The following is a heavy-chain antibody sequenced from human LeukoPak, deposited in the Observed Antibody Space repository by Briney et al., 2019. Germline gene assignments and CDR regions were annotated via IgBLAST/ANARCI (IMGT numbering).Heavy chain of an antibody. CDR2: ISSSSSYI. V-gene: IGHV3-21*01. CDR3: ARGQAGYNWGPDY. CDR1: GFTFSSYS. Sequence: GGSLRLSCAASGFTFSSYSMNWVRQAPGKGLEWVSSISSSSSYIYYADSVKGRFTISRDNAKNSLHLQMNSLRAEDTAVYYCARGQAGYNWGPDYWGQGNLVTVSS. J-gene: IGHJ4*02. D-gene: IGHD5-24*01.